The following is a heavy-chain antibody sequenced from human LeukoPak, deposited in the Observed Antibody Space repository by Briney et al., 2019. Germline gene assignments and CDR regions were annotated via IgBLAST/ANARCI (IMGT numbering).Heavy chain of an antibody. CDR1: GLTFNKYA. D-gene: IGHD5-24*01. CDR3: ARDLGRDRYFDS. V-gene: IGHV3-23*01. CDR2: IVGNGDFT. Sequence: HPGGSLRLSCAASGLTFNKYAMSWVRQAPGKGLEWVSTIVGNGDFTYYANSVKGRFTISRDNSKNTVFLQMNSLGAEDTAVYYCARDLGRDRYFDSWGQGTLVTVSS. J-gene: IGHJ4*02.